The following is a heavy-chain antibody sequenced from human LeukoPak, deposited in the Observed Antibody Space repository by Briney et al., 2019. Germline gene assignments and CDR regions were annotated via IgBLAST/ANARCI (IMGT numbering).Heavy chain of an antibody. J-gene: IGHJ4*02. CDR1: GGSISSSSYY. Sequence: PSETLSLTCTVSGGSISSSSYYWGWIRQPPGKGLEGIGSIYYSGSTYYNPSLKSRVTISVDTSKNQFSLKLSSVTAADTAVYYCASEGSSPQGFDYWGQGTLVTVSS. V-gene: IGHV4-39*07. D-gene: IGHD2-15*01. CDR3: ASEGSSPQGFDY. CDR2: IYYSGST.